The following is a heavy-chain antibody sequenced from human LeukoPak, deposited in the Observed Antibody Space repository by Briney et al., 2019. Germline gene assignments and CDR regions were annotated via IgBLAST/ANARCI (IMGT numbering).Heavy chain of an antibody. D-gene: IGHD2-2*02. CDR3: ARGVVPAAIGRYNWFDP. CDR1: GGTFSSYA. J-gene: IGHJ5*02. V-gene: IGHV1-69*13. Sequence: ASVKVSCKASGGTFSSYAISWVRQAPGQGLEWMGGIIPIFGTANYAQKFQGRVTITADESTSTAYMELSSLRSEDTAVYYCARGVVPAAIGRYNWFDPWGQGTPVTVSS. CDR2: IIPIFGTA.